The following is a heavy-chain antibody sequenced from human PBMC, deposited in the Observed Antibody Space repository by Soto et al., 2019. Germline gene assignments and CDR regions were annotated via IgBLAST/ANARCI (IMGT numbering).Heavy chain of an antibody. CDR1: GFTVSNNY. CDR3: GPPGGGGGY. D-gene: IGHD3-10*01. J-gene: IGHJ4*02. V-gene: IGHV3-53*01. Sequence: EVQLVESGGGLIQPGGSLRLSCAVSGFTVSNNYMSWVRQAPGKGLEGVSVIYSGGYTAYGDSVKGRFTISRDNSKNTLYLKIKSLGTGGPACFYGGPPGGGGGYWGQGTLVTVSS. CDR2: IYSGGYT.